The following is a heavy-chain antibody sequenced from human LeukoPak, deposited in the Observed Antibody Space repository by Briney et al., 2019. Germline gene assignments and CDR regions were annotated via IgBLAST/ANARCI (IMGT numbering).Heavy chain of an antibody. CDR3: ISAAGDY. Sequence: PEGSLRLSCTASGFTFRDYAMSWVRQAPGKGLEWVGFVRSGAYGGTAVYAASVRGRVYISRDDSKSIAYLQLDSLKAEDTAVYYCISAAGDYWGQGTLVTVSS. CDR2: VRSGAYGGTA. J-gene: IGHJ4*02. CDR1: GFTFRDYA. V-gene: IGHV3-49*04.